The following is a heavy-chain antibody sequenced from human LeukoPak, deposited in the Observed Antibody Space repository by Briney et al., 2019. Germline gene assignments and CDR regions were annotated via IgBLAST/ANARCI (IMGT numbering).Heavy chain of an antibody. Sequence: GESLKISCKGSGYSFTSYWIGWVRQMPGKGLEWMGIIYPGDSDTRYSPSFQGQVTISADKSISAAYLQWSSLKASDPAMYYCARHRTFMAVADYYFDYWGQGTLVTVSS. CDR2: IYPGDSDT. J-gene: IGHJ4*02. V-gene: IGHV5-51*01. D-gene: IGHD6-19*01. CDR3: ARHRTFMAVADYYFDY. CDR1: GYSFTSYW.